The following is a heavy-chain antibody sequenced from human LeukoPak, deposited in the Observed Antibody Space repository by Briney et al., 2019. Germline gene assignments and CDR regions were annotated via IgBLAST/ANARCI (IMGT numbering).Heavy chain of an antibody. CDR1: GFTFSSYA. CDR3: ATSRQWLVRYFDY. Sequence: GGSLRLSCAASGFTFSSYAMSWVRQAPGKGLEWVAAISGSGGSTYFADSVKGRFTISRDNSKNTLYLQMKSLRAEDTAVYYCATSRQWLVRYFDYWGQGTLATVSS. V-gene: IGHV3-23*01. D-gene: IGHD6-19*01. J-gene: IGHJ4*02. CDR2: ISGSGGST.